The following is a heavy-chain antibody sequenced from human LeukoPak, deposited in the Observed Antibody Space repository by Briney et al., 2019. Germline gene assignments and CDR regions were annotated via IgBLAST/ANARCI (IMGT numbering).Heavy chain of an antibody. V-gene: IGHV3-33*01. D-gene: IGHD3-9*01. CDR2: IWYDGSNK. CDR1: GFTFSSYG. Sequence: GGSLRLSCAASGFTFSSYGMHWVRQAPSKGLEWVAVIWYDGSNKYYADSVKGRFTISRDNSKNTLYLQMNSLRAEDTAVYYCARDPAPHYDILTGYWRWYFDYWGQGTLVTVSS. J-gene: IGHJ4*02. CDR3: ARDPAPHYDILTGYWRWYFDY.